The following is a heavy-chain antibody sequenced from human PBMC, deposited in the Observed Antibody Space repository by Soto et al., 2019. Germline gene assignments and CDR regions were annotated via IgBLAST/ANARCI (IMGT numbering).Heavy chain of an antibody. J-gene: IGHJ4*02. V-gene: IGHV3-74*01. D-gene: IGHD2-21*02. CDR2: LQTDGSHP. CDR1: GFTFNYYW. CDR3: ARGGDPDY. Sequence: EVQLVESGGDLVQPGGSLKLSCEASGFTFNYYWMHWVRQAPGEGLMWVSRLQTDGSHPDYADSVKGRFTISRDNAKNTLYLQMNNLGAEDTAVYYCARGGDPDYWGQGTLVTVSS.